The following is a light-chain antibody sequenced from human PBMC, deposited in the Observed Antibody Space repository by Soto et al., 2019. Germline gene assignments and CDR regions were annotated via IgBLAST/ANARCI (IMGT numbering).Light chain of an antibody. CDR1: QSVSNY. CDR3: QQRSSWPPRVT. CDR2: DAS. V-gene: IGKV3-11*01. Sequence: EIVLTQSPATLSLSPGERATLSCRASQSVSNYLAWYHQKPGQPPRLLIWDASNRATGVPDRFSGSGSGTDFTLTISSLEPEDFAVYYCQQRSSWPPRVTFGPGTKVDFK. J-gene: IGKJ3*01.